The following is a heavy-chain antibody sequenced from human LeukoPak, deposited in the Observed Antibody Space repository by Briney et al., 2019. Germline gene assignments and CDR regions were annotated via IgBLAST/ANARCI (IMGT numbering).Heavy chain of an antibody. V-gene: IGHV3-66*01. CDR2: IYSGGST. CDR3: ARERLGPTGGE. CDR1: GFTFSSYS. Sequence: GGSLRPSCAASGFTFSSYSMNWVRQAPGKGLEWVSVIYSGGSTYYADSVKGRFAISRDNSKNTVYLQMYSLRAEDTAVYYCARERLGPTGGEWGQGTLVTVSS. J-gene: IGHJ4*02. D-gene: IGHD1-26*01.